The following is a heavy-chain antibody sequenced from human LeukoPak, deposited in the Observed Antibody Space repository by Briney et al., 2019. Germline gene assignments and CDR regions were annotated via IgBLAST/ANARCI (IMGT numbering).Heavy chain of an antibody. J-gene: IGHJ4*02. Sequence: GGSLRLSCAASGFTFNNYLMSWVRQAPGKGLEGVSVLFTGGGRTLYADSVKGRFTISGDTSRTTLHLQMNGLRAEDTAVYYCAKECDYSPGHKFDLWGQGTLVTVSS. CDR3: AKECDYSPGHKFDL. V-gene: IGHV3-23*01. CDR1: GFTFNNYL. D-gene: IGHD3-10*01. CDR2: LFTGGGRT.